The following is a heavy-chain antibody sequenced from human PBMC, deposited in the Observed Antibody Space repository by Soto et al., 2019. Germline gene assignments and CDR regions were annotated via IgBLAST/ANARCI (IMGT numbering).Heavy chain of an antibody. Sequence: EVQLVESGGGLVQPGGSPRLSCAASGFTFSSYAMHWVRQAPGKGLEYVSAISSNGGSTYYANSVKGRFTISRDNSKNTLYLQMGSLRAEDMAVYYCARGDCSSTSCYAGILADWGQGTLVTVSS. CDR3: ARGDCSSTSCYAGILAD. CDR1: GFTFSSYA. V-gene: IGHV3-64*01. J-gene: IGHJ4*02. CDR2: ISSNGGST. D-gene: IGHD2-2*01.